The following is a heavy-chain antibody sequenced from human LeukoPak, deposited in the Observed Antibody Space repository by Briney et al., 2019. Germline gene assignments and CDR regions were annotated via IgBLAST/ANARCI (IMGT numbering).Heavy chain of an antibody. CDR3: ARGDYGDYEWFDT. V-gene: IGHV1-2*02. D-gene: IGHD4-17*01. CDR2: INPNSGGT. Sequence: ASVKVSCKASGYTFTGYYMRWVRQAPGQGLEWIGWINPNSGGTNYAQKFQGRVTMTRDTSISTAYMELSRLRSDDTAVYYCARGDYGDYEWFDTWGQGTLVTVSS. J-gene: IGHJ5*02. CDR1: GYTFTGYY.